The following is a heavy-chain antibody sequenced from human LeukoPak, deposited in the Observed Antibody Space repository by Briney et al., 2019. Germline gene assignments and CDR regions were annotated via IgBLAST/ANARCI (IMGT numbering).Heavy chain of an antibody. V-gene: IGHV3-30-3*01. D-gene: IGHD2-21*01. J-gene: IGHJ4*02. Sequence: PGGSLRLSCAASGFTFSSYAMSWVRQAPGKGLEWVTIISYDGNTKYYADSVKGRFTISRDNSKNTLYLQMNSLRAEDTALYYCARGHIVVVIASSGDFDYWGQGTLVTVSS. CDR3: ARGHIVVVIASSGDFDY. CDR2: ISYDGNTK. CDR1: GFTFSSYA.